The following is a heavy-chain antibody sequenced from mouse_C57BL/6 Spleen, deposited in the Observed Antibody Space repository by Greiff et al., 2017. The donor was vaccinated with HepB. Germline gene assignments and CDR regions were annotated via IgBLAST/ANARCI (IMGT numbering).Heavy chain of an antibody. D-gene: IGHD2-4*01. CDR2: ISYDGSN. Sequence: EVKLMESGPGLVKPSQSLSLTCSVTGYSITSGYYWNWIRQFPGNKLEWMGYISYDGSNNYNPSLKNRISITRDTSKNQFFLKLNSVTTEDTATYYCARSDYDLLYYFDYWGQGTTLTVSS. CDR1: GYSITSGYY. V-gene: IGHV3-6*01. J-gene: IGHJ2*01. CDR3: ARSDYDLLYYFDY.